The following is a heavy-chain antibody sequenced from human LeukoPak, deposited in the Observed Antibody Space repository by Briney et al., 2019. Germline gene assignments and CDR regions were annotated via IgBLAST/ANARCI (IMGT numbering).Heavy chain of an antibody. D-gene: IGHD5-24*01. CDR1: GYSFSNYY. CDR3: ARLRDAYPDY. CDR2: MYPGGSDI. Sequence: GESLKISCKGSGYSFSNYYIDWVRQMPGKGLEWMGVMYPGGSDIRYSPSFQGQVTISADKSIDTAYLQWSSLKASDSAVYYCARLRDAYPDYWGQGTLITVSS. V-gene: IGHV5-51*01. J-gene: IGHJ4*02.